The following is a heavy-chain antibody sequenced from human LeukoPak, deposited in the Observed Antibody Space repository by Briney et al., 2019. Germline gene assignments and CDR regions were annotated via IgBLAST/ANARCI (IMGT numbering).Heavy chain of an antibody. CDR2: ISSSSSYT. V-gene: IGHV3-11*06. J-gene: IGHJ4*02. Sequence: PGGSLRLSCAASGFTFSDHYMSWIRQAPGKGLEWVSYISSSSSYTNYADSVKGRFTISRDNAKNSLYLQMNSLRAEDTAVYYCARDYCSGGSCYSDYWGQGTLVTVSS. CDR3: ARDYCSGGSCYSDY. D-gene: IGHD2-15*01. CDR1: GFTFSDHY.